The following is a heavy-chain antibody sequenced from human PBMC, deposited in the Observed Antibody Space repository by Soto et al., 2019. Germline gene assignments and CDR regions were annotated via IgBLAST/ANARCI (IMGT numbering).Heavy chain of an antibody. CDR2: IYYSGST. CDR3: ALRANCGGDCYSAVDAFDI. D-gene: IGHD2-21*02. CDR1: GGPISSGGYY. J-gene: IGHJ3*02. V-gene: IGHV4-31*03. Sequence: PSETLSLTCTVSGGPISSGGYYWSWIRQHPGKGLEWIGYIYYSGSTYYNPSLKSRVTISVDTSKNQFSLKLSSVTAADTAVYYCALRANCGGDCYSAVDAFDIWGQGAMVTVSS.